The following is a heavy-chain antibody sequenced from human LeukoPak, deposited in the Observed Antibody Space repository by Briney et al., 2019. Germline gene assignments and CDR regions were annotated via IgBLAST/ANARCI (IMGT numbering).Heavy chain of an antibody. CDR1: GFTVSSNY. V-gene: IGHV3-53*01. CDR2: IHSGANT. CDR3: AKNRGDAYNTFDC. D-gene: IGHD5-24*01. J-gene: IGHJ4*02. Sequence: GGSLRLSCAASGFTVSSNYMSWVRQAPGKGLEWFSSIHSGANTFYADSVKGRFTISRDNSKNTLYLQVNSLRAEDTAVYYCAKNRGDAYNTFDCWGQGTLLTVSS.